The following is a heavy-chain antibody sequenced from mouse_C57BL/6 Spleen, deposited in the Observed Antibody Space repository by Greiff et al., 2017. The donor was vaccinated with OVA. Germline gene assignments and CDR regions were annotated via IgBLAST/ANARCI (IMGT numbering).Heavy chain of an antibody. CDR3: ARPDYGSSSPYAMDY. CDR1: GFTFSSYG. CDR2: ISSGGSYT. Sequence: EVKLVESGGDLVKPGGSLKLSCAASGFTFSSYGMSWVRQTPDKRLEWVATISSGGSYTYYPDSVKGRFTISRDNAKNTLYLQMSSLKSEDTAMYYCARPDYGSSSPYAMDYWGQGTSVTVSS. V-gene: IGHV5-6*01. J-gene: IGHJ4*01. D-gene: IGHD1-1*01.